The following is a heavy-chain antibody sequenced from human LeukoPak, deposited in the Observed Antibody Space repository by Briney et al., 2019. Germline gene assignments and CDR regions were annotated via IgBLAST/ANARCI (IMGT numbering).Heavy chain of an antibody. V-gene: IGHV1-46*01. D-gene: IGHD1-26*01. CDR3: ARGDSGSYCY. CDR1: GYTFTNYY. CDR2: IRPSDGST. Sequence: GASVKVSCKASGYTFTNYYIHWVRQAPGQGLEWMGLIRPSDGSTTYAEKFQGRVTMTRDTSTSTVYMELSSLRSEDTAIYYSARGDSGSYCYWGRGTLVTVSS. J-gene: IGHJ4*02.